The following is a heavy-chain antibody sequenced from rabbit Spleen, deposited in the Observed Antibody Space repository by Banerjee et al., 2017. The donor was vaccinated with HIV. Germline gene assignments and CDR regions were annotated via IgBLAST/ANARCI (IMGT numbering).Heavy chain of an antibody. V-gene: IGHV1S47*01. Sequence: QEQLVESGGGLVQPGGSLKLSCKASGFDFSSYGVSWVRQAPGKGLEWIGYIDPVFGSTDYASWGNGQFTISSHNAKNTLYLQLNSLTAADTATYFCARGPPYAGYAGYGYVDLNLWGPGTLVTVS. CDR1: GFDFSSYG. J-gene: IGHJ4*01. D-gene: IGHD6-1*01. CDR2: IDPVFGST. CDR3: ARGPPYAGYAGYGYVDLNL.